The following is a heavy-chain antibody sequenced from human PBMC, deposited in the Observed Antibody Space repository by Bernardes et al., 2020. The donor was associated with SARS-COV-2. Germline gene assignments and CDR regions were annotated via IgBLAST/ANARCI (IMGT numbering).Heavy chain of an antibody. J-gene: IGHJ3*02. D-gene: IGHD3-22*01. CDR3: AAALVVITGNDAFDI. Sequence: SEKVSCKASAFTLISSAVQWVRQARGQRLEWIGWIVVGSGNTNYAHKFQERVTITRDMSTSTAYMELSSLRSEDTAVYYCAAALVVITGNDAFDIWGQGTMVTVSS. CDR1: AFTLISSA. CDR2: IVVGSGNT. V-gene: IGHV1-58*01.